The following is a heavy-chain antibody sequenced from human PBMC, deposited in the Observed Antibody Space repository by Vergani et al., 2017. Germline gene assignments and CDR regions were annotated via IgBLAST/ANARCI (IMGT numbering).Heavy chain of an antibody. D-gene: IGHD1-14*01. CDR3: ARAVHHFRYYYYYMDV. J-gene: IGHJ6*03. Sequence: QVQLVQSGAEVKKPGASVKVSCKASGYTFTSYDITWVRQATGQGLEWMGWMNPNSGNTGYAQKFQGRVTMTRNTSISTAYMELSSLRSEATAVYYCARAVHHFRYYYYYMDVWGKGTTVTVSS. CDR2: MNPNSGNT. CDR1: GYTFTSYD. V-gene: IGHV1-8*01.